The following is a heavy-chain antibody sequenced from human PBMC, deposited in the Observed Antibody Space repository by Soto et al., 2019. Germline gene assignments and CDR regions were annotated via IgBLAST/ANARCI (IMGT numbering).Heavy chain of an antibody. Sequence: GESLKISCKGSGYSFTSYWIGWVRQMPGKGLEWMGIIYPRDFDTRYSPSFQGQVTISVDKSINTAYLQWSSLKASDTAIYYCARGDWYYGILTVYSPYCFDYWGQGTLVTVSS. J-gene: IGHJ4*02. CDR2: IYPRDFDT. D-gene: IGHD3-9*01. V-gene: IGHV5-51*01. CDR1: GYSFTSYW. CDR3: ARGDWYYGILTVYSPYCFDY.